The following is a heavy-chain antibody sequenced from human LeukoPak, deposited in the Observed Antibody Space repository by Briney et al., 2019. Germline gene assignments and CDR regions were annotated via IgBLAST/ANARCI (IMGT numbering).Heavy chain of an antibody. D-gene: IGHD2-2*01. Sequence: SETLSLTCAVYGGSFSGYYWSWIRQPPGKGLEWTGEINHSGSTNYNPSLKSRVTISVDTSKNQFSLKLSSVTAADTAVYYCARVRSSTSCYDYWGQGTLVTVSS. CDR2: INHSGST. J-gene: IGHJ4*02. CDR3: ARVRSSTSCYDY. V-gene: IGHV4-34*01. CDR1: GGSFSGYY.